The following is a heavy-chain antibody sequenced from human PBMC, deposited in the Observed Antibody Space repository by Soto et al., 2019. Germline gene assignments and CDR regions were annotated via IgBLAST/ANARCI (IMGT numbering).Heavy chain of an antibody. CDR1: GGSISSGGYS. CDR2: IYHSGST. CDR3: ARVSFFCSGGSCYPRDYYYGMDV. Sequence: LSLTCAVSGGSISSGGYSWSWIRQPPGKGLEWIGYIYHSGSTYYNPSLKSRVTISVDRSKNQFSLKLSSVTAADTAVYYCARVSFFCSGGSCYPRDYYYGMDVWGQGTTVTSP. J-gene: IGHJ6*02. V-gene: IGHV4-30-2*01. D-gene: IGHD2-15*01.